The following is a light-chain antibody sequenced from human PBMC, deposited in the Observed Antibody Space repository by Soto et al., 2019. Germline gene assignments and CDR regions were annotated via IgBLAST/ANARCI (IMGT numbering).Light chain of an antibody. CDR1: KLGDKY. CDR3: QAWDSRTVV. Sequence: SYELDQPPSVSVSPGHTATITCSGDKLGDKYVNWYQQKPGQSPVLVRYQDIKRPSGIPERFSGSNSGNTATLTISGTQAMDEADYFCQAWDSRTVVFGGGTKLTVL. CDR2: QDI. J-gene: IGLJ2*01. V-gene: IGLV3-1*01.